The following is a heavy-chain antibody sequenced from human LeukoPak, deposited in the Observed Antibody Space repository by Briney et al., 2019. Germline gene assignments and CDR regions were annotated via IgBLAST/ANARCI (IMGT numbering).Heavy chain of an antibody. J-gene: IGHJ4*02. V-gene: IGHV3-48*03. CDR1: GFTFSSYE. CDR3: ARDVGTLLWFGTFDY. CDR2: ISSSGSTI. D-gene: IGHD3-10*01. Sequence: GGSLRLSCAASGFTFSSYEMNWVRQAPGKGLEWVSYISSSGSTIYYADSVKGRFTISRDNAKNSLYLQMNSLRAEDTAVYYCARDVGTLLWFGTFDYWGQGTLVTVYS.